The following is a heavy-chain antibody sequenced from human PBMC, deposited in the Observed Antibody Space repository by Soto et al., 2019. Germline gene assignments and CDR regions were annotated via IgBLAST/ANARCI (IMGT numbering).Heavy chain of an antibody. J-gene: IGHJ5*02. CDR2: ISSSSSYI. Sequence: GGSLRLSCAASGFTFSSYSMNWVRQAPGKGLEWVSSISSSSSYIYYADSVKGRFTISRDNAKNSLYLQMNSLRAEDTAVYYCARDPSEYSSLGLRFDPWGQGTLVTVSS. CDR1: GFTFSSYS. V-gene: IGHV3-21*01. CDR3: ARDPSEYSSLGLRFDP. D-gene: IGHD6-6*01.